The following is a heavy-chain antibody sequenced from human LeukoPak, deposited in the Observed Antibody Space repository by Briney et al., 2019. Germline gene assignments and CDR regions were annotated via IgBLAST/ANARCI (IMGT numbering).Heavy chain of an antibody. J-gene: IGHJ4*02. CDR1: GFTFSNYW. D-gene: IGHD1-26*01. CDR2: IKEDGSEK. V-gene: IGHV3-7*01. Sequence: GGSLRLSCAGSGFTFSNYWMSWVREVPGKGPEWVANIKEDGSEKYSVDSMKGRFTIFRDNAKNSLYLQMNSLRAEDTAIYYCARDRHSGHFDWGQGTLVTVSS. CDR3: ARDRHSGHFD.